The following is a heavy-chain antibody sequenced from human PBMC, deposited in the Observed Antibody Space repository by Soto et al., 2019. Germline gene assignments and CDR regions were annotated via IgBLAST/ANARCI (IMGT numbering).Heavy chain of an antibody. V-gene: IGHV3-7*03. CDR3: ERHEVANWLDP. Sequence: PGGSLRLSCVASGFTFSSYWMSWVRQAPGKGLEWVANIKSDGSEMYYVDSVKGRFTISRDNARKSLYLQMNSLRVEDTALYYCERHEVANWLDPCGQGTLVTVSS. J-gene: IGHJ5*02. CDR2: IKSDGSEM. CDR1: GFTFSSYW.